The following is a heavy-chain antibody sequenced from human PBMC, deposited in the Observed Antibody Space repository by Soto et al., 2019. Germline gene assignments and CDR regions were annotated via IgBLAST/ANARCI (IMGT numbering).Heavy chain of an antibody. CDR2: ISSSSSTI. CDR1: GFTFSSYS. J-gene: IGHJ6*03. Sequence: SLRLSCAASGFTFSSYSMNWVRQAPGKGLEWVSYISSSSSTIYYADSVKGRFTISRDNAKNSLYLQMNSLRAEDTAVYYCARESGDYDFWSGYYYYMDVWGKGTTVTVSS. CDR3: ARESGDYDFWSGYYYYMDV. V-gene: IGHV3-48*01. D-gene: IGHD3-3*01.